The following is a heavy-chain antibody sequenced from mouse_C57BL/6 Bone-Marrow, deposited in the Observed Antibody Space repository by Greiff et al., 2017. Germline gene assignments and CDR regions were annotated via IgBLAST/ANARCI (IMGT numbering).Heavy chain of an antibody. V-gene: IGHV1-50*01. Sequence: VQLQQPGAELVKPGASVKLSCKASGYTFTSYWMQWVKQRPGQGLEWIGEIDPSDSYTNYNQKFKGKATLTVDTSSRTAYMQLSSLTSEDSAVYYCARKLRLDYWGQGTTLTVSS. CDR3: ARKLRLDY. CDR1: GYTFTSYW. J-gene: IGHJ2*01. D-gene: IGHD2-4*01. CDR2: IDPSDSYT.